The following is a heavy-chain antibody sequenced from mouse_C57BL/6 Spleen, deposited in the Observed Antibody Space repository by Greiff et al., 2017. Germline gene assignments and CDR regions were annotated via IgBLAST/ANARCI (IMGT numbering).Heavy chain of an antibody. J-gene: IGHJ2*01. D-gene: IGHD1-1*01. Sequence: VQLQQPGAELVKPGASVKLSCKASGYTFTSYWMHWVKQRPGQGLEWIGMIHPNSGSTNYNEKFKSKATLTVDKSSSTAYMQRSSLTSEDSAVYYCARFDYGSSYVGYWGQGTTLTVSS. CDR1: GYTFTSYW. CDR2: IHPNSGST. V-gene: IGHV1-64*01. CDR3: ARFDYGSSYVGY.